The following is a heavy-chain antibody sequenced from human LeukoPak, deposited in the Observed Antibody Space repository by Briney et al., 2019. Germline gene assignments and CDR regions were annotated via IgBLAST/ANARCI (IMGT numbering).Heavy chain of an antibody. D-gene: IGHD4-11*01. CDR2: SSYDGSNR. Sequence: QAPGXXLEWLAVSSYDGSNRFHADSVKGRFTISRDNSKNTLYLQMNSLRPEDTADYYCARGSAYSDYYYYGMDVWGQGTTVTVS. V-gene: IGHV3-30*04. CDR3: ARGSAYSDYYYYGMDV. J-gene: IGHJ6*02.